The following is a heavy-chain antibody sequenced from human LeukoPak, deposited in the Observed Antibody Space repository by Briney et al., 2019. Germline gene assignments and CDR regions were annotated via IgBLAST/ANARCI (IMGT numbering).Heavy chain of an antibody. CDR1: GGSFSGYY. D-gene: IGHD1-26*01. CDR2: IHASGSH. Sequence: PSETLSLTCAVYGGSFSGYYLTWLRQPPGKGLEGLGEIHASGSHNDNSSPKSRVTTSVDTSKNQFSLMLTSVTGADTAVYYCARGEDFHKRGNHWGQGTLGTVSS. J-gene: IGHJ5*02. V-gene: IGHV4-34*01. CDR3: ARGEDFHKRGNH.